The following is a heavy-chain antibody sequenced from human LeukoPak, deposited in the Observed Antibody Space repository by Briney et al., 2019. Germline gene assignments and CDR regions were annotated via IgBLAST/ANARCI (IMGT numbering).Heavy chain of an antibody. J-gene: IGHJ5*02. CDR1: GFTFSNAW. CDR3: AKAPGPVGAAGGWFDP. D-gene: IGHD6-13*01. V-gene: IGHV3-15*01. CDR2: IKSKTDGGTT. Sequence: GGSLRLSCAASGFTFSNAWMSWVRQAPGKGLEWVGRIKSKTDGGTTDYAAPVKGRFTISRDDSKNTLYLQMNSLRVEDTAVYYCAKAPGPVGAAGGWFDPWGQGTLVTASS.